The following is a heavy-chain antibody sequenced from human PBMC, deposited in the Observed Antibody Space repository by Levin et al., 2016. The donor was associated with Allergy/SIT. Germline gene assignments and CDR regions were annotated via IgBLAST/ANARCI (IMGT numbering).Heavy chain of an antibody. CDR2: LNLDGSQT. CDR1: GFTFSRYW. Sequence: GGSLRLSCAASGFTFSRYWMTWGPPGSREGAEWVASLNLDGSQTNYVDSLKGRFTISRDNAKNSLYLQMNSLRADDTAVYFCATYSGDFPGKFEYWGQGALVTVSS. D-gene: IGHD1-26*01. V-gene: IGHV3-7*03. CDR3: ATYSGDFPGKFEY. J-gene: IGHJ4*02.